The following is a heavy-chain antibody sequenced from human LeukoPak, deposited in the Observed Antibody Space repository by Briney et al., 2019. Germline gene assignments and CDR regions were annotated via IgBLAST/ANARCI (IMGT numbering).Heavy chain of an antibody. D-gene: IGHD3-3*01. J-gene: IGHJ4*02. Sequence: ASVKVSCKVSGYTLTELSMHWVRQAPGKGLEWMGGFDPEDGETIYAQKFQGRVTMTRDTSTSTVYMELSSLRPEDTAVYYCARETNDFWSGYNYWGQGTLVTVSS. CDR3: ARETNDFWSGYNY. CDR2: FDPEDGET. CDR1: GYTLTELS. V-gene: IGHV1-24*01.